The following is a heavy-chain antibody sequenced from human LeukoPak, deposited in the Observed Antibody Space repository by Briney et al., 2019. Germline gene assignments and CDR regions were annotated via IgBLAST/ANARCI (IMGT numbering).Heavy chain of an antibody. CDR3: AREGSCGGDCYNPTL. D-gene: IGHD2-21*02. CDR1: GYTLTELS. Sequence: ASVKVSCKVSGYTLTELSMHWVRQAPGKGLEWMGGFDPEDGETINAQKFQGRVTMTRGKSISTAYMELSSLIFDDTAVYYCAREGSCGGDCYNPTLWGQGTLVTVSS. V-gene: IGHV1-24*01. J-gene: IGHJ4*02. CDR2: FDPEDGET.